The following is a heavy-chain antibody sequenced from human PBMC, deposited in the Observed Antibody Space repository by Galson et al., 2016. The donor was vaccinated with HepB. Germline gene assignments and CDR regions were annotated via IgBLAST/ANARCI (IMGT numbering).Heavy chain of an antibody. CDR3: AREPGHCTGNSCYSGGMDV. V-gene: IGHV6-1*01. J-gene: IGHJ6*02. D-gene: IGHD2-15*01. CDR2: TYYRAKWYN. CDR1: GDSVSSDTAA. Sequence: CAISGDSVSSDTAAWNWTRQSPSRGLEWLGRTYYRAKWYNDYAVFVKSRITINPDTTKNEFSLQLSSVTTEDTAVYYCAREPGHCTGNSCYSGGMDVWGQGTTVTVSS.